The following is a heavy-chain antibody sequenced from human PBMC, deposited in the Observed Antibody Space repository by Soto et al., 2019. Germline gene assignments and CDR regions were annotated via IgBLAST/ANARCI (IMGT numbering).Heavy chain of an antibody. Sequence: QVQLVQSGAEVKKPGSSVKVSCKASGGTFSSYAISWVRQAPGQGLEWMGGIIPIFGTADYAQKFQGRVTMTTAKSTSTAYMELSSLRSEDTAAYYCARHVPAAGYYYGMDVWGQGTTVTVSS. D-gene: IGHD2-2*01. J-gene: IGHJ6*02. V-gene: IGHV1-69*05. CDR2: IIPIFGTA. CDR3: ARHVPAAGYYYGMDV. CDR1: GGTFSSYA.